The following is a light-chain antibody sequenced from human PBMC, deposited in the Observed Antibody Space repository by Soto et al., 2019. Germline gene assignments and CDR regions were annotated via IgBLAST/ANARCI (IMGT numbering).Light chain of an antibody. CDR2: EVS. V-gene: IGLV2-14*01. CDR1: SSDVGGYNY. Sequence: QSVLTQPASVSGSPGQSITISCTGNSSDVGGYNYVSWYQQHPGKAPKLMIYEVSNRPSGVSNRFSGSKSGNTASLTISGLQAADEADYYCSSYTSSSTRVFGTGSKVTVL. CDR3: SSYTSSSTRV. J-gene: IGLJ1*01.